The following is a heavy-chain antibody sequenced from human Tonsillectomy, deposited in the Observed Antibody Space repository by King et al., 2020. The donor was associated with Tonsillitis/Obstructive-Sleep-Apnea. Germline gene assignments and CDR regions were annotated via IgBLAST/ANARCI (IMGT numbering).Heavy chain of an antibody. CDR2: IKSKTDGGTT. J-gene: IGHJ4*02. D-gene: IGHD1-26*01. V-gene: IGHV3-15*07. CDR1: GFTFSNAW. Sequence: VQLVESGGGLVKPGGSLRLSCAASGFTFSNAWMNWVRQAPGKGLEWVGRIKSKTDGGTTDYAAPGKGRFTISRDDSKNTLYLQMNSLKTEDTAVYYCTTDGKIVGAKEFGYWGQGTLVTVSS. CDR3: TTDGKIVGAKEFGY.